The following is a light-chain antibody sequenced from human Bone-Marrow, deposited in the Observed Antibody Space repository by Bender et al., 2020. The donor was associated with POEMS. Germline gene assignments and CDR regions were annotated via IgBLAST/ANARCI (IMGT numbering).Light chain of an antibody. CDR1: NIGSKT. CDR2: DDT. CDR3: EVWDSIRDHYV. J-gene: IGLJ1*01. V-gene: IGLV3-21*02. Sequence: YVVTQPPSVSVAPGQTATIPCAGDNIGSKTVLWYQQKTCQAPVLVVCDDTDRPTGIPERFSGSNSGNTASLTISGVEAGDEADYYCEVWDSIRDHYVFGTATKVAVL.